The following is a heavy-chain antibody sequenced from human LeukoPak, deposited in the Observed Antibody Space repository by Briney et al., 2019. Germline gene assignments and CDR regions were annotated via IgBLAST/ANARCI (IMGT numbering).Heavy chain of an antibody. D-gene: IGHD3/OR15-3a*01. CDR2: MYSSGGST. CDR3: ARDRGEQFLDPGPPPTAGDY. V-gene: IGHV1-46*01. CDR1: GYTFTSYY. J-gene: IGHJ4*02. Sequence: ASVKVSCKASGYTFTSYYIHWVRQAPGQGLEWMGIMYSSGGSTTYAQKFQGRVTMTRDMSTSTVYMELSRLKSEYTAVYYCARDRGEQFLDPGPPPTAGDYWGQGTLVTVSS.